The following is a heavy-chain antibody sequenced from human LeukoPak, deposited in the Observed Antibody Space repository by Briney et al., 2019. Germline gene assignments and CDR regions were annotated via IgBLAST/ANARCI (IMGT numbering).Heavy chain of an antibody. J-gene: IGHJ4*02. V-gene: IGHV3-30*18. CDR2: ISYDGSNK. Sequence: GRSLRLSCAASGFTFSNHGMHWVRQAPGKGLEWVAIISYDGSNKYYADSVKGRFTISRDNSKNTLYLQMNSLRDEDTAVYYCAKDSRFLEWLSPFDYWGQGTLVTVSS. D-gene: IGHD3-3*01. CDR3: AKDSRFLEWLSPFDY. CDR1: GFTFSNHG.